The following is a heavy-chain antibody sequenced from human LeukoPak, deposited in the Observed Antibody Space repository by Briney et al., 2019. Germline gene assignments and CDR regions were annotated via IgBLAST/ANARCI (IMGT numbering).Heavy chain of an antibody. V-gene: IGHV4-34*01. CDR1: GGSFSGYY. CDR3: ALTEVVAATPYY. CDR2: INHSGST. D-gene: IGHD2-15*01. J-gene: IGHJ4*02. Sequence: SETLSLTCAVYGGSFSGYYWSWIRQPPGKGLEWIGEINHSGSTNYNPSLKSRVTISVDTSKNQFSLKLSSVTAADTAVYYCALTEVVAATPYYWGQGTLVTVSS.